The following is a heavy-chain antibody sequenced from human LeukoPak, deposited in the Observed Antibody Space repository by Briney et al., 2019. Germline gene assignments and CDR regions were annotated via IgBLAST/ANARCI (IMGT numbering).Heavy chain of an antibody. J-gene: IGHJ4*02. CDR1: GGSISSYY. V-gene: IGHV4-59*01. CDR2: IYYSGST. D-gene: IGHD6-6*01. Sequence: PSETLSLTCTVSGGSISSYYWSWIRQPPGKGLEWIGYIYYSGSTNYNPSLKSRVTISVDTSKNQFSLKLSSVTAADTAVYYCARVFSRSDPLDYWGQGTLVTVSS. CDR3: ARVFSRSDPLDY.